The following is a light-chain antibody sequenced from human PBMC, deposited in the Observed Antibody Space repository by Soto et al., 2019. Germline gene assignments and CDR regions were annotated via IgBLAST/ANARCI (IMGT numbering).Light chain of an antibody. CDR2: WAS. CDR3: QQYYNTPLT. CDR1: QSVLYSSSNKDY. V-gene: IGKV4-1*01. Sequence: EIVMTQSPDSLAVSLGESATINCKSSQSVLYSSSNKDYLAWYQQKPGQPPKLLFYWASTRESGVPDRFSGSGSGTEFNFTLSSLQAEDVAMYYCQQYYNTPLTFGGGTKVEIK. J-gene: IGKJ4*01.